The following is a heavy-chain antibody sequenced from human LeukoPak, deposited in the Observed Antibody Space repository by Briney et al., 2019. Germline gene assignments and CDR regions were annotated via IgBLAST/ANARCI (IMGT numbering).Heavy chain of an antibody. D-gene: IGHD6-13*01. Sequence: SQCLSPACAVYGRSFSAYYCGSIRHPPGNGLEWIGAINHSGTTTYHPSLKSRVSISQLLPMPQDSLKLSCVNAADTVVHYCAREVPPNLQYSSSWYGGSYYYDYMDVWGKGTAHTVSS. CDR3: AREVPPNLQYSSSWYGGSYYYDYMDV. J-gene: IGHJ6*03. CDR1: GRSFSAYY. V-gene: IGHV4-34*01. CDR2: INHSGTT.